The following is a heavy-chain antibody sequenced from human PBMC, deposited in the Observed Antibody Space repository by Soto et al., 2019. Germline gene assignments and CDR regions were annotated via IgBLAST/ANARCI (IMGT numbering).Heavy chain of an antibody. J-gene: IGHJ3*01. CDR3: ARDLVEGDLNGFDV. D-gene: IGHD3-16*01. CDR2: ISDIGTYI. V-gene: IGHV3-21*01. Sequence: EVQLAESGGGLVKPGGSLRLSCVASGFTLSDHSMNWVRLAPGKGLEWVSSISDIGTYIFYADSVKGRFTISGDNTKNSLCLQMDRLGAEDTALYYCARDLVEGDLNGFDVWGQGTMVTVSS. CDR1: GFTLSDHS.